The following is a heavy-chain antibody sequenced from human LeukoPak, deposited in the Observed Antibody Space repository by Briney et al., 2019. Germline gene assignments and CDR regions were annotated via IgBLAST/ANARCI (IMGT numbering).Heavy chain of an antibody. CDR3: VREASTSYYDSSGYYRQTETFDV. Sequence: SETLSLTCTVSGGSVSSNTYYWNWIRKSPGKGLEWVGFVYYSGRTKYNPSLKSRVTISIDTSKNQVSLKLRSVTAADTAMYFCVREASTSYYDSSGYYRQTETFDVWGQGTMVTVSS. V-gene: IGHV4-61*01. CDR1: GGSVSSNTYY. J-gene: IGHJ3*01. D-gene: IGHD3-22*01. CDR2: VYYSGRT.